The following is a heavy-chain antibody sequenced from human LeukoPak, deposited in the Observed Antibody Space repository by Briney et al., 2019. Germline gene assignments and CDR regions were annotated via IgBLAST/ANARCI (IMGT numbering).Heavy chain of an antibody. CDR1: GFTFSSYW. D-gene: IGHD2-8*01. CDR2: INSEGSST. CDR3: ARDTGYCTNGVRSFDP. J-gene: IGHJ5*02. Sequence: PGGSLSLSCAASGFTFSSYWMHWVRQAPGKGPVWVSRINSEGSSTSYADSVKGRFTISRDNAKNTLYLQMNSLRAEDTAVYYCARDTGYCTNGVRSFDPWGQGTVVRVFS. V-gene: IGHV3-74*01.